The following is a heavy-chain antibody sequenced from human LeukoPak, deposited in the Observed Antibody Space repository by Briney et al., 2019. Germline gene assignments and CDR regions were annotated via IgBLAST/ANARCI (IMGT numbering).Heavy chain of an antibody. V-gene: IGHV3-20*04. Sequence: GGSLRLSCAASGFTFDDYGMSWVRQAPGKGLEWVSGINWNGGSTGYADSVKGRFTISRDNAKNSLYLQMNSLRAEDTAVYYCARGGSSGYWYYFDYWGQGTLVTVSS. CDR2: INWNGGST. J-gene: IGHJ4*02. D-gene: IGHD3-22*01. CDR1: GFTFDDYG. CDR3: ARGGSSGYWYYFDY.